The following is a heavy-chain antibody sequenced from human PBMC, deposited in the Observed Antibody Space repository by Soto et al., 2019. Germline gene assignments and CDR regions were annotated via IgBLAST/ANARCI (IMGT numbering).Heavy chain of an antibody. Sequence: SETLSLTCAVYGGSFSGYYWSWIRQPPGKGLEWIGEINHSGSTNYNPSLKSRVTISVDTSKNQFSLKLSSVTAADTAVYYCARGWSGWRVWLDYWGKGTLVTVSS. J-gene: IGHJ4*02. CDR1: GGSFSGYY. CDR2: INHSGST. CDR3: ARGWSGWRVWLDY. V-gene: IGHV4-34*01. D-gene: IGHD6-19*01.